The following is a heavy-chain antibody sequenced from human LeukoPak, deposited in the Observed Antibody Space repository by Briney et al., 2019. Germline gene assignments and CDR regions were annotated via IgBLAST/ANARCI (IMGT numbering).Heavy chain of an antibody. Sequence: GGSLRLSCAASGFTFSSYSMNWVRQAPGKGLEWVSSISSSSSYIYYADSVKGRFTISRDNAKNSLYLQMNSLRAEDTAVYYCATSDYYDSSGYYYPILYFDYWGQGTLVTVSS. CDR3: ATSDYYDSSGYYYPILYFDY. CDR1: GFTFSSYS. CDR2: ISSSSSYI. J-gene: IGHJ4*02. V-gene: IGHV3-21*01. D-gene: IGHD3-22*01.